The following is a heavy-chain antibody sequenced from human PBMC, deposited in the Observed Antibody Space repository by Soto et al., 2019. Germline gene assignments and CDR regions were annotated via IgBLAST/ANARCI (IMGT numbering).Heavy chain of an antibody. D-gene: IGHD1-26*01. CDR3: ARTPYSGSYYPGYFQH. CDR2: ISAYNGNT. Sequence: GASVKVSCKASGYTFTSYGISWVRQAPGQGLEWMGWISAYNGNTNYAQKLQGRVTMTTDTSTSTAYMELRSLRSDDTAVYYCARTPYSGSYYPGYFQHWGQGTLVTVSS. V-gene: IGHV1-18*01. J-gene: IGHJ1*01. CDR1: GYTFTSYG.